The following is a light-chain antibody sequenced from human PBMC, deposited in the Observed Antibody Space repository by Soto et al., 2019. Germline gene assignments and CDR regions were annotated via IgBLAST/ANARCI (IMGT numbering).Light chain of an antibody. J-gene: IGKJ2*01. CDR3: QHYGSSSFT. V-gene: IGKV3-20*01. CDR2: GAS. Sequence: EIVLTQSPGTLSLSPGEGATLSCRASHSVASTYLAWYQQKPGLAPRLIIYGASNRASGTPDRFSGGGSGTDFTLTISRLEPEDFAVYYCQHYGSSSFTFGLGTKLEIK. CDR1: HSVASTY.